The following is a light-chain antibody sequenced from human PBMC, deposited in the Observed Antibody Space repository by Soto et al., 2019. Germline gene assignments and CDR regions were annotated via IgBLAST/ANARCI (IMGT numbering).Light chain of an antibody. CDR1: QDISNY. Sequence: DIQMTQSPSSLSASVGDRVTITCQASQDISNYLNWYQQKPGKAPKLLIYAASSLQSGVPSRFSGSGSGTDFTLTISSLQPEDFATYYCQQSYSPPPITFGQGTRLEIK. CDR3: QQSYSPPPIT. CDR2: AAS. J-gene: IGKJ5*01. V-gene: IGKV1-39*01.